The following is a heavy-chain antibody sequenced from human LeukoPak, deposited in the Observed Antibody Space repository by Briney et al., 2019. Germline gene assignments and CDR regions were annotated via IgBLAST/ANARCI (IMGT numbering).Heavy chain of an antibody. D-gene: IGHD3-22*01. CDR3: AREGGTYYYDSSGPQDAFDI. CDR2: IYYSGST. J-gene: IGHJ3*02. CDR1: GGSISSSSYY. Sequence: SETLSLTCTVSGGSISSSSYYWGWIRQPPGKGLEWIGSIYYSGSTYYNPSLKSRVTMSVDTSKNQFSLKLSSVTAADTAVYYCAREGGTYYYDSSGPQDAFDIWGQGTMVTVSS. V-gene: IGHV4-39*07.